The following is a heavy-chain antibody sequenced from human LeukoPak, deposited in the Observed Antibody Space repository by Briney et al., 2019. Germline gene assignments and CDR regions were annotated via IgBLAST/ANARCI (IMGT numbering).Heavy chain of an antibody. CDR2: IKQDGSEK. V-gene: IGHV3-7*04. CDR1: GFTVSSNY. D-gene: IGHD5-24*01. J-gene: IGHJ4*02. CDR3: ARETEMANLDY. Sequence: GGSLRLSCAASGFTVSSNYMSWVRQAPGKGLEWVANIKQDGSEKYYVDSVKGRFTISRDNAKKSLYLQMNSLRAEDTAVYYCARETEMANLDYWGQGTLVTVSS.